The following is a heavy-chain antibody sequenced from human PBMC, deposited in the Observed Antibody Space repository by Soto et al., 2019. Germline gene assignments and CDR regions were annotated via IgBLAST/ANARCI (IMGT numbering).Heavy chain of an antibody. J-gene: IGHJ5*02. V-gene: IGHV4-4*07. CDR1: GGYSSSYY. CDR2: IYTSGST. Sequence: SDTLSLTCTFSGGYSSSYYLSWIRQPAGKGLEWIGRIYTSGSTNYNPSLKSRVTMSVDTSKNQISLTLTSVTAADTALFYCVAYSASHNWFGRWGQGTSVTVSS. CDR3: VAYSASHNWFGR. D-gene: IGHD6-13*01.